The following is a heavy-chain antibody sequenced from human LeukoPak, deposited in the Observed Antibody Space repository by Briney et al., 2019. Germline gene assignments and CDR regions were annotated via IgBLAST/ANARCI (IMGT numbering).Heavy chain of an antibody. CDR3: ARDRYGTGSYDY. CDR2: ISDYNGHT. V-gene: IGHV1-18*01. Sequence: ASVKDSCKASGYTFTSYDINWVRQAPGQGLEWMGWISDYNGHTNFAQKLQGRVTMTTDTSTNTAYMELRSLLSDDTAVYYCARDRYGTGSYDYWGQGTLVAVSS. D-gene: IGHD3-10*01. CDR1: GYTFTSYD. J-gene: IGHJ4*02.